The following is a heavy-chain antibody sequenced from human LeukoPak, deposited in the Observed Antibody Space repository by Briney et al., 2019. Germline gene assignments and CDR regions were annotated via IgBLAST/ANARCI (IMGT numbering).Heavy chain of an antibody. CDR1: GGSISSYY. J-gene: IGHJ4*02. CDR3: ARDRGSSRRYYFDY. CDR2: IYTSGST. Sequence: SETLSLTCTVSGGSISSYYWSWIRQPAGKGLEWIGRIYTSGSTNYNPSLKSRVTMSVDTSKNQFSLKLSSVTAADTAVYYCARDRGSSRRYYFDYWGQGTLVTVSS. V-gene: IGHV4-4*07. D-gene: IGHD1-26*01.